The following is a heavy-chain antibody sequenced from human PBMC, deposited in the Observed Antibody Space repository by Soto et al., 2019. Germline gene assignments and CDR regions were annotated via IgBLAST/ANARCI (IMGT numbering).Heavy chain of an antibody. CDR2: IYHSGST. CDR3: ARADTAMVTFFDY. V-gene: IGHV4-30-2*01. CDR1: GGSISSGGYS. Sequence: PSETLSLTCAVSGGSISSGGYSWSWIRQPQGKGLEWIGYIYHSGSTYYNPSLKSRVTISVDRSKNQFSLKLSSVTAADTAVYYCARADTAMVTFFDYWGQGTLVTVSS. D-gene: IGHD5-18*01. J-gene: IGHJ4*02.